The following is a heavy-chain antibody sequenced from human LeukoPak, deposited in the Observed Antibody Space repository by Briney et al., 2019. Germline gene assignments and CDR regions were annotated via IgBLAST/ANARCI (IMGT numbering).Heavy chain of an antibody. Sequence: PGGSLRLSCAASGFTFSSYGMHWVRQAPGKGLEWVAFIRYDGSNKYYADSVKGRFTISRDNSKNTLYLQMNSLRAEDTAVYYCAKKKARSSSWWGYYFDYWGQGTLVTVSS. D-gene: IGHD6-13*01. V-gene: IGHV3-30*02. CDR3: AKKKARSSSWWGYYFDY. CDR2: IRYDGSNK. J-gene: IGHJ4*02. CDR1: GFTFSSYG.